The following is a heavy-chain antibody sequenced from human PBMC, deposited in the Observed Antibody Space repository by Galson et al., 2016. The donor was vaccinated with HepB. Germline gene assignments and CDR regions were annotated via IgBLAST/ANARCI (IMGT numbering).Heavy chain of an antibody. V-gene: IGHV3-74*01. Sequence: SLRLSCAVSGFTFRNHQMHWIRQVPGQGLMWVARIEGDGTRPIYYADSVNGRFTISRDNAKKSVYLQMNSLRAEDTAVYYCATFETVQIQPFELWGQGTLVTVSS. CDR1: GFTFRNHQ. CDR2: IEGDGTRP. J-gene: IGHJ4*02. D-gene: IGHD4-11*01. CDR3: ATFETVQIQPFEL.